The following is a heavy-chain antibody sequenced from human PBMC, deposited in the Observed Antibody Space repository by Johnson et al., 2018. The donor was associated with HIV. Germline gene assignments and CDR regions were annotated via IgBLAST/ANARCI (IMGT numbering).Heavy chain of an antibody. J-gene: IGHJ3*02. Sequence: EKLVESGGGLVQPGGSLRLSCAASGFTFSSYWMSWVRQAPGKGLEWVANIKQDGSEKYYVDSVKGRFTISRDNAKNSLYLQMNSLRAEDTAVYYWASRSYGYVMHAFDIWGQGTMVTVSS. CDR1: GFTFSSYW. CDR3: ASRSYGYVMHAFDI. V-gene: IGHV3-7*01. D-gene: IGHD5-18*01. CDR2: IKQDGSEK.